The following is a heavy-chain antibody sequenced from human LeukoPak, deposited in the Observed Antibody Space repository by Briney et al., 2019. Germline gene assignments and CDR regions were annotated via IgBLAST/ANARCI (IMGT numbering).Heavy chain of an antibody. CDR2: ISAYNGNT. D-gene: IGHD1-14*01. Sequence: ASVKVSCKASGYTFTSYGISWVRQAPGQGLEGMGWISAYNGNTNYAQKLQGRVTMTTGTSTSTAYMELRILRCDKTGVDSSARDFPTECDCWGQGTLVTVSS. CDR1: GYTFTSYG. J-gene: IGHJ4*02. CDR3: ARDFPTECDC. V-gene: IGHV1-18*04.